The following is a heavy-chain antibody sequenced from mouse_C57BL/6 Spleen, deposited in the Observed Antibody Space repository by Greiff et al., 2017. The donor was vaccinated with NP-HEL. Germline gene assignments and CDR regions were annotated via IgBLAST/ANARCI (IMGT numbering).Heavy chain of an antibody. CDR3: VGSSPYYYAMDY. D-gene: IGHD1-1*01. Sequence: VQLQQSGAELVKPGASVKLSCKASGYTFTSYWMQWVKQRPGQGLEWIGEIDPSDSYTNYNQKFKGKATLTVDTSSSTAYMQLSSLTSEDSAVYYCVGSSPYYYAMDYWGQGTSVTVSS. V-gene: IGHV1-50*01. CDR2: IDPSDSYT. J-gene: IGHJ4*01. CDR1: GYTFTSYW.